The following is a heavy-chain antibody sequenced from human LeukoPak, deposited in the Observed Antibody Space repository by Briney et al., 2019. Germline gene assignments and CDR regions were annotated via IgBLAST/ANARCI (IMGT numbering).Heavy chain of an antibody. CDR2: IYHSGST. CDR1: GYSISSGYY. Sequence: SETLSLTCAVSGYSISSGYYWGWIRQPPGKGLEWIGSIYHSGSTYYNPSLKSRVTMSVDTSKNQFSLKLSSVTAADTAVYYCARDYITGILDAFDIWGQGTMVTVSS. V-gene: IGHV4-38-2*02. J-gene: IGHJ3*02. CDR3: ARDYITGILDAFDI. D-gene: IGHD1-20*01.